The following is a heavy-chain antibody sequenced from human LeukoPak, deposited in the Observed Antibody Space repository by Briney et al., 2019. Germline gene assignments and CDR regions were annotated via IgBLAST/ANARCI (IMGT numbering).Heavy chain of an antibody. CDR1: GFTFSSYW. V-gene: IGHV3-7*01. Sequence: PGGSLRLSCTASGFTFSSYWMSWVRQAPGKGLEWVANIKQGGSEKYYVDSVKGRFTISRDNAKNSAYLEMNSLRAEDTAVYYCARVSSSMGGAADYWGQGTLVTVSS. CDR2: IKQGGSEK. D-gene: IGHD6-6*01. J-gene: IGHJ4*02. CDR3: ARVSSSMGGAADY.